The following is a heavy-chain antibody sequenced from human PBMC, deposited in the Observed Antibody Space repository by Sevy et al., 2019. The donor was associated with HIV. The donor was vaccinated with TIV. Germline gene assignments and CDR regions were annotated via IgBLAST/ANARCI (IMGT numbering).Heavy chain of an antibody. CDR1: GFTFSSYA. CDR2: ISYDGSNK. J-gene: IGHJ4*02. CDR3: ARVNSGIVVVISPQYYFDY. V-gene: IGHV3-30-3*01. Sequence: GESLKISCAASGFTFSSYAMHWVRQAPGKGLEWVAVISYDGSNKYYADSVKGRFTISRDNSKNTRYLQMNSLRAEDTAVYYCARVNSGIVVVISPQYYFDYWGQGTLVTVSS. D-gene: IGHD3-22*01.